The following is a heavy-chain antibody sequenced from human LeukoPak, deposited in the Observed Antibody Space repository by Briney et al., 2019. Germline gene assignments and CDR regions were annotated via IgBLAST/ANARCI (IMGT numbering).Heavy chain of an antibody. Sequence: SETLSLTCTVSGGSISTFYWNWIRQPPGKGLEWIGYIYYTGTTNYKPSLRSRVTISVDTSKNQFSLKLSSVTAADTAVYYCARGSIGLGAYDMWGQGTMVTVSS. CDR1: GGSISTFY. CDR3: ARGSIGLGAYDM. J-gene: IGHJ3*02. V-gene: IGHV4-59*01. CDR2: IYYTGTT.